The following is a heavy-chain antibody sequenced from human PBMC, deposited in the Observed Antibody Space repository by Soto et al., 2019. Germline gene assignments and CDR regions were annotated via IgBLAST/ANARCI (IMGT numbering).Heavy chain of an antibody. V-gene: IGHV3-48*01. D-gene: IGHD5-18*01. CDR1: GFTFGSYS. J-gene: IGHJ4*02. Sequence: EVQLVESGGGLVQPGGSLRLSCAASGFTFGSYSMNWVRQAPGKGLEWVSYISSSSSTIYYADSVEGRFTISRDNAKNSLYLQMNSLRAEDTAVYYCAKAGGYSYGPYVYWGQGTLVTVSS. CDR2: ISSSSSTI. CDR3: AKAGGYSYGPYVY.